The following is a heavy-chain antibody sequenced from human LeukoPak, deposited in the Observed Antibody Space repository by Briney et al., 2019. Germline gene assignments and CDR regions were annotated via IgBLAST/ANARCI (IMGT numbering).Heavy chain of an antibody. CDR3: ARNSGSNRPVDC. CDR2: MNEDGSKK. CDR1: GITFSSYW. D-gene: IGHD1-26*01. V-gene: IGHV3-7*02. J-gene: IGHJ4*02. Sequence: GGSLRLSCAASGITFSSYWMTWVRQAPGKGLEWVANMNEDGSKKYYADSVRGRFTISRDNAKNSLYPQMNSLRAEDTAVYYCARNSGSNRPVDCWGQGTLVGVSS.